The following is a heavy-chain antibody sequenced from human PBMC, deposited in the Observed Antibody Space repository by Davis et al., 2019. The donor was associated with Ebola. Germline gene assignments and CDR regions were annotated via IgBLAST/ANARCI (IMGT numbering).Heavy chain of an antibody. Sequence: PGGSLRLSCAASGFTFSSYSMNWVRQAPGKGLEWVSYISSSSSTIYYADSVKGRFTISRDNAKNSLYLQMNSLRDEDTAVYYCAREPSSEGYSYGYGGVDYWGQGTLVTVSS. CDR3: AREPSSEGYSYGYGGVDY. CDR2: ISSSSSTI. J-gene: IGHJ4*02. V-gene: IGHV3-48*02. CDR1: GFTFSSYS. D-gene: IGHD5-18*01.